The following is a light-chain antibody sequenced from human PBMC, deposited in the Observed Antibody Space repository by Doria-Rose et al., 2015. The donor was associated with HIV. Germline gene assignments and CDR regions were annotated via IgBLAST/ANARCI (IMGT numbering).Light chain of an antibody. Sequence: DIQLTQSPSSLSASVGDRVTITCRASQSTGSFLNWYQQMPGKAPKLLIYAASSVQNGVPSRFSGSGSGTDFTLTISSLQPEDFATYFCQQSYSTPLTFGGGTKVEIK. CDR3: QQSYSTPLT. J-gene: IGKJ4*01. CDR1: QSTGSF. V-gene: IGKV1-39*01. CDR2: AAS.